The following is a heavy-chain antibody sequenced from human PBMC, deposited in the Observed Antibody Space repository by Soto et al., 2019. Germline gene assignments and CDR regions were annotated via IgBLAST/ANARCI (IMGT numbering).Heavy chain of an antibody. J-gene: IGHJ6*02. CDR2: ISSSSSYI. V-gene: IGHV3-21*01. Sequence: LRLSCAASGFTFSSYSMNWVRQAPGKGLEWVSSISSSSSYIYYADSVKGRFTISRDNAKNSLYLQMNSLRAEDTAVYYCARDGLSVAGKTSYYYGMDVWGQGTTVTVSS. D-gene: IGHD6-19*01. CDR3: ARDGLSVAGKTSYYYGMDV. CDR1: GFTFSSYS.